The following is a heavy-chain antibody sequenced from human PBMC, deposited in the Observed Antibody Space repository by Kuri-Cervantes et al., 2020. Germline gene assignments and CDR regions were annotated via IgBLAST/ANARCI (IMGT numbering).Heavy chain of an antibody. CDR1: GFTFSSYS. V-gene: IGHV3-21*01. D-gene: IGHD3-9*01. Sequence: GGSLRLSCAASGFTFSSYSMNWVRQAPGKGLEWVSSISSSSSYIYYADSVKGRFTISRDNSKNTLYLQMNSLRAEDTAVYYCARDLHTGGLYDILTGYYYYYYGMDVWGQGTTVTVSS. J-gene: IGHJ6*02. CDR2: ISSSSSYI. CDR3: ARDLHTGGLYDILTGYYYYYYGMDV.